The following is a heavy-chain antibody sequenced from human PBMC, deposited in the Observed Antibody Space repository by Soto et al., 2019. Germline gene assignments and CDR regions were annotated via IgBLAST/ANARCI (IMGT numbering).Heavy chain of an antibody. Sequence: SETLSLTCTVSGGSIGSYYWSWIRQPPGKGLEWIGYIYYSGSTNYNPSLKSRVTISVDTSKNQFSLKLSSVTAADTAVYYCASLAAAGTMVGYFDYWGQGTLVTVSS. CDR3: ASLAAAGTMVGYFDY. CDR2: IYYSGST. V-gene: IGHV4-59*08. D-gene: IGHD6-13*01. CDR1: GGSIGSYY. J-gene: IGHJ4*02.